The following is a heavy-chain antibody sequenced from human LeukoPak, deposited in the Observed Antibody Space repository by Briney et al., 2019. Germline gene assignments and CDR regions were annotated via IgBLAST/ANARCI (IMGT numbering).Heavy chain of an antibody. CDR3: ARESGGNPGDY. Sequence: ASVKVSCKASGYTFTSYDINWVRQATGQGLEWMGWMNPNSGGTNYAQKFQGRVTMTRDTSISTAYMELSRLRSDDTAVYYCARESGGNPGDYWGQGTLVTVSS. CDR1: GYTFTSYD. D-gene: IGHD4-23*01. V-gene: IGHV1-2*02. CDR2: MNPNSGGT. J-gene: IGHJ4*02.